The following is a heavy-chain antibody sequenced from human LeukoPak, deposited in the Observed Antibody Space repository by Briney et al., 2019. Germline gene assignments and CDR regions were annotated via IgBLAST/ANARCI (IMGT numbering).Heavy chain of an antibody. J-gene: IGHJ4*02. Sequence: ASVKVSCKASGYTFNTYIISWVRQAPGQGLEWMGWISAYNGNTNYAQKLQGRVTMTTDTSTSTAYMELRSLRSDDTAVYYCARFRLYYFDYWGQGTLVTVSS. CDR2: ISAYNGNT. D-gene: IGHD3-10*01. CDR1: GYTFNTYI. CDR3: ARFRLYYFDY. V-gene: IGHV1-18*01.